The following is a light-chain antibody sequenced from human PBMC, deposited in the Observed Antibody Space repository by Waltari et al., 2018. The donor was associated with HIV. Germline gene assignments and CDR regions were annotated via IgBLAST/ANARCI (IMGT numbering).Light chain of an antibody. Sequence: EIVLTQSPGTLSLSPGERATLSCRASQSVSSNYLAWYQQKPGQAPRLLMYGASNRATGISDRFSGSGSGTDFTLTISRLEPEDFAVYYCQQYGSSSDTFGGGTKVEIK. CDR1: QSVSSNY. CDR2: GAS. CDR3: QQYGSSSDT. J-gene: IGKJ4*01. V-gene: IGKV3-20*01.